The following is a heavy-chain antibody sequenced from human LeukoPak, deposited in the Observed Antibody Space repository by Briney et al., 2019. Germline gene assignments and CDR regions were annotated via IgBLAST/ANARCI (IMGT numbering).Heavy chain of an antibody. D-gene: IGHD3-22*01. J-gene: IGHJ3*02. Sequence: PGGSLRLSCAASGFTFKDYYMSWIRQAPGKGLEWISCITSSGDTVYYADSVEGRFTISRDNAKNSLYPQMNSLRAEETAVYYCARDGPYFYDSRGYQFAQDAFDIWGQGTMVTVSS. V-gene: IGHV3-11*04. CDR2: ITSSGDTV. CDR1: GFTFKDYY. CDR3: ARDGPYFYDSRGYQFAQDAFDI.